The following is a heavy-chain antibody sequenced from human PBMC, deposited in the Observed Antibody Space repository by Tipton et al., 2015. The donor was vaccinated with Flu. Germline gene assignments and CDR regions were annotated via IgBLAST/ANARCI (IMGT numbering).Heavy chain of an antibody. CDR3: ATTTYYYGSGSHDY. CDR2: IYSSGTV. J-gene: IGHJ4*02. Sequence: GLVKPSETLSLTCTVSGGSFSGFFWGWIRQPPGKGLEWIGAIYSSGTVYYNPSLKSRVAISLDTFKNQFSLKLTSVTAADTAVYYCATTTYYYGSGSHDYWGQGTLVTVSS. D-gene: IGHD3-10*01. V-gene: IGHV4-59*12. CDR1: GGSFSGFF.